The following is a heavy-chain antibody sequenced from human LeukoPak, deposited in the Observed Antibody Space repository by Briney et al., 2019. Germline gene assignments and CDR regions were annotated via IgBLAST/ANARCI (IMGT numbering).Heavy chain of an antibody. CDR3: AELGITMIGGV. J-gene: IGHJ6*04. V-gene: IGHV3-48*01. Sequence: PGGSLRLSCAASGFTFSSYSMNWVCQAPGKGLEWVSYISSSSSTIYYADSVKGRFTISRDNAMNSVYLQMNSLRAEDTAVYYCAELGITMIGGVWGKGTTVTISS. CDR1: GFTFSSYS. D-gene: IGHD3-10*02. CDR2: ISSSSSTI.